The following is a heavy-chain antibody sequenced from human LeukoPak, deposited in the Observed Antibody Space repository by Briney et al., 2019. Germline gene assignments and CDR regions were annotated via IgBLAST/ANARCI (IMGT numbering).Heavy chain of an antibody. CDR2: MTPNSGQT. D-gene: IGHD2-2*01. CDR1: GYTFTSFD. V-gene: IGHV1-8*01. J-gene: IGHJ5*02. CDR3: ARNEYATGWFGH. Sequence: ASVKVSCKASGYTFTSFDINWVRQATGQGLEWLGWMTPNSGQTGYAQKFQGRVTLTRDTSTSTAYMELSSLTSEDTAVYYCARNEYATGWFGHWGQGTVVTVSS.